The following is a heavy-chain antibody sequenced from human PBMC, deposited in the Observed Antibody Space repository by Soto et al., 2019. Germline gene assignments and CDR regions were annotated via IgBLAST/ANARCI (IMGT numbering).Heavy chain of an antibody. CDR2: INPNSGGT. D-gene: IGHD6-13*01. J-gene: IGHJ6*02. CDR1: GYPFTGYY. Sequence: ASVKVSCKASGYPFTGYYMQWVRQAPEQGLEWMGWINPNSGGTNYAQKFQGRVTMTRDTSISTAYMELSRLRSDDTAVYYSASPLLAAAATNYYYGMDVWGQGTTVTVSS. CDR3: ASPLLAAAATNYYYGMDV. V-gene: IGHV1-2*02.